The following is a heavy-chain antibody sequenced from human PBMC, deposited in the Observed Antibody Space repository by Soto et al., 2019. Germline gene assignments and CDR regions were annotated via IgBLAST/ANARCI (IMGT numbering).Heavy chain of an antibody. CDR3: ARGAMGNYYNDY. J-gene: IGHJ4*02. D-gene: IGHD3-10*01. V-gene: IGHV3-74*01. CDR1: GFTFSSYW. Sequence: EVQLVESGGGLVQSGGSLRLSCAASGFTFSSYWMHWVRQAPGKGLVWVSRIKGDGISTNYADSVTGRFTISRDNAKDTVFLQMIGLSADDTAVYYCARGAMGNYYNDYWGQGTLVTVSS. CDR2: IKGDGIST.